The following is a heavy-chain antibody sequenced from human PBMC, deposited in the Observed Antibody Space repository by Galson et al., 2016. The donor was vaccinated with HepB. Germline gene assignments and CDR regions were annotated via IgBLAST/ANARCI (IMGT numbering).Heavy chain of an antibody. V-gene: IGHV4-34*01. J-gene: IGHJ4*02. CDR1: GGSFSGYY. CDR3: VRGGLRFLNWLSDEYDH. Sequence: LSLTCAVQGGSFSGYYWNWIRQTPGKGFEWIGEINHGGSTNYNPSLKSRVTISIDTSRNQFSLNLTSVTAADTAVYYCVRGGLRFLNWLSDEYDHWGQGTLVTVSS. D-gene: IGHD3-3*01. CDR2: INHGGST.